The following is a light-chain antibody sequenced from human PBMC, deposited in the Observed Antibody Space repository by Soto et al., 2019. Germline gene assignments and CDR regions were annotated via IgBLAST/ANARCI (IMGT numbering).Light chain of an antibody. J-gene: IGKJ5*01. CDR2: WAS. CDR1: QSVLYSSNNKNH. CDR3: QQYYSTLPIT. V-gene: IGKV4-1*01. Sequence: DIVMTQYPDSLAVSLGERATINCKSSQSVLYSSNNKNHLAWYQQKPGQPPKLLIYWASTRESGVPDRFSGSGSGTDFTLTISSLQAEDVAVYYCQQYYSTLPITFGQGTRLEIK.